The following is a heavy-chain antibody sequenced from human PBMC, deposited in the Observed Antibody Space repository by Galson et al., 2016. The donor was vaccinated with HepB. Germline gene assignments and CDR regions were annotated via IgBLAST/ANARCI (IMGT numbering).Heavy chain of an antibody. CDR2: VSGSGGST. D-gene: IGHD1-7*01. J-gene: IGHJ4*02. CDR3: ARDNGNYDAYYFDY. Sequence: SLRLSCAASGFTFSNYAMNWVRQAPGKGLQWVSTVSGSGGSTYYPDSVKGRFTISRDSYKNTLYLEMNSLRDEDTAMYYCARDNGNYDAYYFDYWGQGTLVTVSS. V-gene: IGHV3-23*01. CDR1: GFTFSNYA.